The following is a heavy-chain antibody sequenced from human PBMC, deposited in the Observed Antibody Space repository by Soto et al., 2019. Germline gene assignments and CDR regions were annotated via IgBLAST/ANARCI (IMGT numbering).Heavy chain of an antibody. CDR2: ISNDGSS. V-gene: IGHV3-74*01. CDR1: GFTFSSYW. Sequence: EVQLVESGGGLVQPGGSLRLSCVASGFTFSSYWMHWVRQAPGKGLVWVSSISNDGSSIYADPVKGRFTISRDNAKNTLEPQINRPGAGKKAVYYRAKLPNKSPQNWGQGTLVIVSP. D-gene: IGHD2-21*01. CDR3: AKLPNKSPQN. J-gene: IGHJ1*01.